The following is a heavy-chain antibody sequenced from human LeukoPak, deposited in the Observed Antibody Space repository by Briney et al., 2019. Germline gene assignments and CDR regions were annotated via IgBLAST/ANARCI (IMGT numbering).Heavy chain of an antibody. CDR2: INPSGGST. CDR3: ARGDIVASGYYMDV. Sequence: ASVKVSCKASGYTFTNFGISWVRQAPGQGLEWMGIINPSGGSTSYAQKFQGRVTMTRDMSTSTVYMELSSLRSEDTAVYYCARGDIVASGYYMDVWGKGTTVTVSS. D-gene: IGHD5-12*01. CDR1: GYTFTNFG. J-gene: IGHJ6*03. V-gene: IGHV1-46*01.